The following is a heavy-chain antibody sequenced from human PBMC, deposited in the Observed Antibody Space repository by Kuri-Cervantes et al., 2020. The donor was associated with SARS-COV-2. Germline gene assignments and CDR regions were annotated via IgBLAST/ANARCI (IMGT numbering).Heavy chain of an antibody. CDR1: GGTFSSYS. J-gene: IGHJ5*02. CDR2: IIPIFGTA. V-gene: IGHV1-69*13. D-gene: IGHD2-2*01. Sequence: SVKVSCKASGGTFSSYSVSWVRQAPGQGREWMGRIIPIFGTANYAQKFQGRVTITADESSTTAYMELSSLRSEDTAVYYCARSQGYCTSVSCAWNWFDPWGQGTLVTVSS. CDR3: ARSQGYCTSVSCAWNWFDP.